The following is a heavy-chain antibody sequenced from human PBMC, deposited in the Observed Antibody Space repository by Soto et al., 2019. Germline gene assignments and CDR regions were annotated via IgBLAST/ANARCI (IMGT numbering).Heavy chain of an antibody. CDR2: IRSKAYGGTT. D-gene: IGHD3-3*01. J-gene: IGHJ6*03. CDR3: TRGHPYDFWSGYYTDYYYYMDV. Sequence: PGGSLRLSCTASGFTFGDYAMSWFRQAPGKGLEWVGFIRSKAYGGTTEYAASVKGRFTISRDDSKSIAYLQMNSLKTEDTAVYYCTRGHPYDFWSGYYTDYYYYMDVWGKGTTVTVSS. CDR1: GFTFGDYA. V-gene: IGHV3-49*03.